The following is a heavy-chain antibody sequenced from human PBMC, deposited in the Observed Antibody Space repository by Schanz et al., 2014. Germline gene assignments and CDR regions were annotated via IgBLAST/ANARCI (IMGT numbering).Heavy chain of an antibody. J-gene: IGHJ4*02. Sequence: EVQLVESGGGLIQPGGSLRLSCAVSGFTVSSNYMSWVRQAPGKGLEWVSTVYMSAASTRYADSVKGRFIISRDSSKDTVYLQMNSLRAEDTAVYYCARDLAGGGNDVWGQGTLVTVSS. CDR3: ARDLAGGGNDV. V-gene: IGHV3-66*03. D-gene: IGHD2-15*01. CDR1: GFTVSSNY. CDR2: VYMSAAST.